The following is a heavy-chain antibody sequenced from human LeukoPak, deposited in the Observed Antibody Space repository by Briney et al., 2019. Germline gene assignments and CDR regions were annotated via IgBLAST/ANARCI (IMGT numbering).Heavy chain of an antibody. V-gene: IGHV1-69*13. D-gene: IGHD3-22*01. CDR2: IIPIFGTA. CDR1: VGTFISYA. J-gene: IGHJ4*02. CDR3: ARGGYYYDSSGRPTIDY. Sequence: ASVKVSCKASVGTFISYAISWVRQAPGQGLEWMGGIIPIFGTANYAQKFQGRVTITADESTSTAYMELSSLRSEDTAVYYCARGGYYYDSSGRPTIDYWGQGTLVTVSS.